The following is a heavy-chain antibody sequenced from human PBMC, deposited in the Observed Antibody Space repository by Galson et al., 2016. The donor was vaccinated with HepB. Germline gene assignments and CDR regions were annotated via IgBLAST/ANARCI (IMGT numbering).Heavy chain of an antibody. Sequence: SLRLSCAASGFTFSSYSMNWVRQALGKGLEWVSYISKSGSTKYYADSVKGRFTISRDNAKNSVYLQMNSLRDEDTAVYYCAVWSRHLPESSGSWGQGARVTVSS. J-gene: IGHJ5*02. CDR1: GFTFSSYS. CDR3: AVWSRHLPESSGS. V-gene: IGHV3-48*02. D-gene: IGHD3-22*01. CDR2: ISKSGSTK.